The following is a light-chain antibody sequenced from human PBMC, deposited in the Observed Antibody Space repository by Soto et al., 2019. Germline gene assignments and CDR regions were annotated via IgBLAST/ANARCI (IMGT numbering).Light chain of an antibody. V-gene: IGKV1-5*01. CDR2: DAS. Sequence: DIQMTQSPSTLSASVGDRVTITCRASQSISSWLAWYQQKPGKAPKVLIFDASSLESGVPSRFSGSGSATEFTLTIGSLQPDDFATYYCQQYSTYPGTFGQGTKVDIK. J-gene: IGKJ1*01. CDR1: QSISSW. CDR3: QQYSTYPGT.